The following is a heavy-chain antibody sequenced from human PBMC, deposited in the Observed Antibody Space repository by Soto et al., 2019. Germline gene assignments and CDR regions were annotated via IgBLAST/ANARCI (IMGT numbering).Heavy chain of an antibody. Sequence: ASVKVSCKASGYTFTGYYMHWVREAPGQGLEWMGWINPNSGGTNYAQKFQGRVTMTRDTSISTAYMELSRLRSDDTAVYYCARDPSITIFGVATEAPDYYYYGMDVWGQGTTVTVSS. J-gene: IGHJ6*02. CDR2: INPNSGGT. D-gene: IGHD3-3*01. CDR1: GYTFTGYY. CDR3: ARDPSITIFGVATEAPDYYYYGMDV. V-gene: IGHV1-2*02.